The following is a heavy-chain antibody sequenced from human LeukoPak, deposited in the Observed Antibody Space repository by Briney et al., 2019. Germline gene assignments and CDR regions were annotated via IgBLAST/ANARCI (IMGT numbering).Heavy chain of an antibody. D-gene: IGHD5-12*01. CDR3: AKAYPIVATAGRDYYYYMDV. J-gene: IGHJ6*03. CDR2: MNPNSGNT. V-gene: IGHV1-8*01. CDR1: GYTFTSYD. Sequence: ASVKVSCKASGYTFTSYDINWVRQATGQGLEWMGWMNPNSGNTGYAQKFQGRVTMTRNTSISTAYMELSSLRSEDTAVYYCAKAYPIVATAGRDYYYYMDVWGKGTTVTVSS.